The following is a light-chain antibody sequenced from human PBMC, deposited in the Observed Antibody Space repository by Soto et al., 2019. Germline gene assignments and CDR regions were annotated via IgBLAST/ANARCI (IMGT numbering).Light chain of an antibody. J-gene: IGLJ2*01. CDR3: SSYTGSSTDEV. V-gene: IGLV2-14*01. CDR2: DVS. Sequence: QSALTQPASVSGSPGQSITISCTGTSSDVGGYNYVSWYQQHPGKAPKLMIYDVSNRPSGVSNRFSGSKSANTASLTISGLQAEDEADYYCSSYTGSSTDEVFGGGTKVTVL. CDR1: SSDVGGYNY.